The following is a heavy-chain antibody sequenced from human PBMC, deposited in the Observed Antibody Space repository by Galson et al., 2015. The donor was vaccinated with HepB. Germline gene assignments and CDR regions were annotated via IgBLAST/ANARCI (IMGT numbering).Heavy chain of an antibody. D-gene: IGHD1-7*01. J-gene: IGHJ4*02. V-gene: IGHV3-30*18. CDR1: GFTFSSYG. CDR3: AKDLGITGTLMDY. CDR2: ISYDGSNK. Sequence: SLRLSCAASGFTFSSYGMHWVRQAPGKGLEWVAVISYDGSNKYYADSVKGRFTISRDNSKNTLYLQMNSLRAEDTAVYYCAKDLGITGTLMDYWGQGTLVTVSS.